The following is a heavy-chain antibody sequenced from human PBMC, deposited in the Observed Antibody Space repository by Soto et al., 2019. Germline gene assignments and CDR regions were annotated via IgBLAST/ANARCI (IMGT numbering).Heavy chain of an antibody. J-gene: IGHJ6*03. V-gene: IGHV4-59*08. D-gene: IGHD3-10*01. CDR2: IYYSGST. Sequence: SETLSLTCTVSGGSISSYYWSWIRQPPGKGLEWIGYIYYSGSTNYNPSLKSRVTISVDTSKNQFSLKLSSVTAADTAVYNCARGGESYYYYYYMDVWGKGTTVTVSS. CDR1: GGSISSYY. CDR3: ARGGESYYYYYYMDV.